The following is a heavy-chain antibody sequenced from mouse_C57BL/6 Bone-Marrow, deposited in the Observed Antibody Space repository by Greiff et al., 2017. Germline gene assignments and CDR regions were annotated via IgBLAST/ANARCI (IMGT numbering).Heavy chain of an antibody. D-gene: IGHD4-1*01. CDR3: ASELGWFAY. Sequence: QVQLQQPGAELVRPGTSVKLSCKASGYTFTSYWMHWVKQRPGQGLEWIGVIDPSDSYTNSNQKFKGKATLTVDTSSSTAYMQLSSLTSEDSAVYYCASELGWFAYWGQGTLVTVSA. V-gene: IGHV1-59*01. CDR2: IDPSDSYT. J-gene: IGHJ3*01. CDR1: GYTFTSYW.